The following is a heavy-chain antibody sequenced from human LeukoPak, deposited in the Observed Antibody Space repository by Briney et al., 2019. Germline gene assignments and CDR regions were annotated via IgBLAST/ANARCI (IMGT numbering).Heavy chain of an antibody. CDR3: ARARSYYDFWSGPRLDAFDI. D-gene: IGHD3-3*01. Sequence: SETLSLTCTVAGGSISSYDWSWIRQPAGKGLEWIGRIYTRGSTNYNPSLKSRVTISVDTSKNQFSLKLSSVTAADTAVYYCARARSYYDFWSGPRLDAFDIWGQGTMVTVSS. J-gene: IGHJ3*02. CDR2: IYTRGST. CDR1: GGSISSYD. V-gene: IGHV4-4*07.